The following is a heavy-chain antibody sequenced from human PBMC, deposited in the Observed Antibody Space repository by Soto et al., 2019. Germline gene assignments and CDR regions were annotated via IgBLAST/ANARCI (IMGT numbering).Heavy chain of an antibody. J-gene: IGHJ4*02. CDR3: AKRDCSSTSCYVDY. V-gene: IGHV3-30*18. CDR2: ISYDGSNK. CDR1: GFTFSSYV. D-gene: IGHD2-2*01. Sequence: GGSLRLSCAAAGFTFSSYVMHWVRPAPGKGLEWVAVISYDGSNKYYADSVKGRFTISRDNSKNTLYLQMNSLRVEDTAVYYCAKRDCSSTSCYVDYWGQGTLVTVSS.